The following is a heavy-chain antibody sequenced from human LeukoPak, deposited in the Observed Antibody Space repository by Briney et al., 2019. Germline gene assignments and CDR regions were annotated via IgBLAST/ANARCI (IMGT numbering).Heavy chain of an antibody. V-gene: IGHV4-34*01. J-gene: IGHJ4*02. Sequence: SETLSLTCAVYGGSFSGYYWSWIRQPPGKGLEWIGEINHSGSTNYNPSLKSRITISVDTSKNQFSLKLSSVTAADTAVYYCARGWVGTGPQEPAHDYWGQGTLVTVSS. CDR2: INHSGST. D-gene: IGHD1-14*01. CDR3: ARGWVGTGPQEPAHDY. CDR1: GGSFSGYY.